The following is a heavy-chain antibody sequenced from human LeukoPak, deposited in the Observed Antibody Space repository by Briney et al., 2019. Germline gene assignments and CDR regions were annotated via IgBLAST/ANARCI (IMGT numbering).Heavy chain of an antibody. V-gene: IGHV1-46*01. D-gene: IGHD5-18*01. Sequence: ASVKVSCKASGYTFTSYYMHWVRQAPGQGLEWMGIINPSGGSTSYAQKFQGRVTITADKSTSTAYMDLSSLTSDDTAVYYCARGSSVTAMGPFDYWGQGTLVTVSS. CDR3: ARGSSVTAMGPFDY. CDR1: GYTFTSYY. CDR2: INPSGGST. J-gene: IGHJ4*02.